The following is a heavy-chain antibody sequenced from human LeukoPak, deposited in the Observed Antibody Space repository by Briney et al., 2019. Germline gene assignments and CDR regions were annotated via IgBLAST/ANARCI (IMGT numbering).Heavy chain of an antibody. V-gene: IGHV4-59*01. CDR3: ARARYYDFWSVSEYYFEY. Sequence: PSETLSLTCTVSGGSISSYYWNWIRQPPGKGLEWIWYIYDSGSTNYNPSLKSRVTISVDTSKNQFSLKLNSVTAADTAVYYCARARYYDFWSVSEYYFEYWGQGTLVTVSS. D-gene: IGHD3-3*01. J-gene: IGHJ4*02. CDR2: IYDSGST. CDR1: GGSISSYY.